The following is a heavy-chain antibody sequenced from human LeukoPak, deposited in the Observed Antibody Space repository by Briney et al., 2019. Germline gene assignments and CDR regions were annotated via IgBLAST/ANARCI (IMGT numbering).Heavy chain of an antibody. D-gene: IGHD2-21*02. Sequence: VASVKVSCKASGYTFTGYYMHWVRQAPGQGLEWMGVITPSSGSTTYAQKFQGRVTMTRDTSTSTVYMELSSLTSEDTAVYFCSRRSGGNSGFDPWGQGTLVTVSS. CDR3: SRRSGGNSGFDP. CDR1: GYTFTGYY. V-gene: IGHV1-46*01. J-gene: IGHJ5*02. CDR2: ITPSSGST.